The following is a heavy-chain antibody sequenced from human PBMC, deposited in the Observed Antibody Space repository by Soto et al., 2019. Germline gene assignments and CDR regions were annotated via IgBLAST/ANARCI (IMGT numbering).Heavy chain of an antibody. J-gene: IGHJ3*02. D-gene: IGHD1-26*01. Sequence: GASVKVSCKASGGTFSSYAISWVRQAPGQGLEWMGGIIPIFGTANYAQKFQGRVTITADESTSTAYMELSSLRSEDTAVYYCARGYSGSYYGAFDIWGKGTMVTVSS. V-gene: IGHV1-69*13. CDR3: ARGYSGSYYGAFDI. CDR1: GGTFSSYA. CDR2: IIPIFGTA.